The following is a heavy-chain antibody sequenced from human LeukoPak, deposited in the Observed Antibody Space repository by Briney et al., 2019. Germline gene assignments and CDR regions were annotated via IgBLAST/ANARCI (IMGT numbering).Heavy chain of an antibody. D-gene: IGHD6-19*01. Sequence: GGSLRLSCAASGFTFNTYAIYWVRQAPGKGLEWVSGICGSGGCTYYSDSVKGRFTISRDNSKNTVYLQMNSLTADDTAVYYCAKTTVGYSSGRYPGWPADCWGQGTLVTVSP. CDR1: GFTFNTYA. J-gene: IGHJ4*02. V-gene: IGHV3-23*01. CDR3: AKTTVGYSSGRYPGWPADC. CDR2: ICGSGGCT.